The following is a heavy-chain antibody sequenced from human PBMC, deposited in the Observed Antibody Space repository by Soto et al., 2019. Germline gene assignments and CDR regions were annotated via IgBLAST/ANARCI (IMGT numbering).Heavy chain of an antibody. Sequence: PGGSLRLSCAASGFTFSSYAMSWVRQAPGKGLEWVSGISGSGDSTYYADSVKGRFTISRDNSKNTLYLQMNSLRAEDTAVYYCAKGGSGYLNAQYYGMDVWGQGTTVTVSS. CDR2: ISGSGDST. D-gene: IGHD3-3*01. J-gene: IGHJ6*02. CDR1: GFTFSSYA. CDR3: AKGGSGYLNAQYYGMDV. V-gene: IGHV3-23*01.